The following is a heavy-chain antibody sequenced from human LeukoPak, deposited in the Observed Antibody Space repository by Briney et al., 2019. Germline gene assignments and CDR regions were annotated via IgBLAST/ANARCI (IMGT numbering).Heavy chain of an antibody. Sequence: VESRLISCKCSGYSFTIYLIGCLRRMPGRGLEWMGIIYPGDYDTRYSPSFQGQVTISADKSISTAYLQRSSLKASDTAIYYCARQHGAPHYWGQGTLATVSS. J-gene: IGHJ4*02. CDR3: ARQHGAPHY. D-gene: IGHD4-17*01. CDR1: GYSFTIYL. V-gene: IGHV5-51*01. CDR2: IYPGDYDT.